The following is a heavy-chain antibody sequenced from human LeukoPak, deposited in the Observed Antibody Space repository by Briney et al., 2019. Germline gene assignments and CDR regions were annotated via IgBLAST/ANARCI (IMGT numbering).Heavy chain of an antibody. J-gene: IGHJ4*02. CDR1: GGSISRGDYY. V-gene: IGHV4-30-4*08. D-gene: IGHD3-3*01. Sequence: PSQTLSLTCTVSGGSISRGDYYWSWIRQPPGKGLEWIGYIYYSGSTYYNPSLKSRVTISVDTSKNQFSLKLSSVTAADTAVCYCARDGDFWSGYFDYWGQGTLVTVSS. CDR3: ARDGDFWSGYFDY. CDR2: IYYSGST.